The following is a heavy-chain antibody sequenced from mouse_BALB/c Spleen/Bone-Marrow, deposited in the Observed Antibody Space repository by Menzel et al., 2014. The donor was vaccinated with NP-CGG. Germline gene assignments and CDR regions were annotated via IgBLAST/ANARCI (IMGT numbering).Heavy chain of an antibody. V-gene: IGHV5-6*02. D-gene: IGHD2-3*01. Sequence: EVKLVESGGDLVKPGGSLKLSCAASGFTFSNYGMSWVRQTPDKRLEWVATISSGGSYTYYPDSVKGRLTISRDNAKNTLYLQMSGLKSEDTAMYYCARRDGGPMDYWGQGTSVTVSS. CDR1: GFTFSNYG. CDR3: ARRDGGPMDY. J-gene: IGHJ4*01. CDR2: ISSGGSYT.